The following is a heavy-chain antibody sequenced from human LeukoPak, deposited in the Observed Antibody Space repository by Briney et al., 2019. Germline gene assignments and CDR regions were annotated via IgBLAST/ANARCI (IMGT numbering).Heavy chain of an antibody. V-gene: IGHV1-18*01. Sequence: ASVKVSCKASGYTFTSYGISWVRQAPGQGLEWMGWISADNGKTRYAQNLQGRVTMTTDTSTSTAYMELRSLRSDDTAVYYCARDSTGWSFLDYWGQGTLVTVSS. CDR1: GYTFTSYG. CDR3: ARDSTGWSFLDY. CDR2: ISADNGKT. J-gene: IGHJ4*02. D-gene: IGHD6-19*01.